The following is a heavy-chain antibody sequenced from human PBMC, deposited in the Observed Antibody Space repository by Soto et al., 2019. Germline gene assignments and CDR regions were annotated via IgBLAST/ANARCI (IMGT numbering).Heavy chain of an antibody. D-gene: IGHD6-13*01. Sequence: ASVKVSCKASGGTFSSYAISWVRQAPGQGLEWMGGIIPIFGTANYAQKFQGRVTITADKSTSTAYMELSSLRSEDTDVYYCARATRDSSSWCFDYWGQGTLVTVSS. J-gene: IGHJ4*02. CDR3: ARATRDSSSWCFDY. V-gene: IGHV1-69*06. CDR1: GGTFSSYA. CDR2: IIPIFGTA.